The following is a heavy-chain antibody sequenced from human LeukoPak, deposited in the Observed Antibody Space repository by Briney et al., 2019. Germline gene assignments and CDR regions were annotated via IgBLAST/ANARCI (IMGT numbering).Heavy chain of an antibody. CDR1: GGTFSSYA. CDR2: IIPIFGTA. CDR3: ARDVDIVATTGSAFDI. D-gene: IGHD5-12*01. J-gene: IGHJ3*02. Sequence: ASVKVSCKASGGTFSSYAISWVRQAPEQGLEWMGGIIPIFGTANYAQKFQGRVTITADESTSTAYMELSSLRSEDTAVYYCARDVDIVATTGSAFDIWGQGTMVTVSS. V-gene: IGHV1-69*13.